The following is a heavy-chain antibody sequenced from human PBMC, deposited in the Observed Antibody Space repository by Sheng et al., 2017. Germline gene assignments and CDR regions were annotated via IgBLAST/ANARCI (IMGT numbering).Heavy chain of an antibody. CDR1: GGFLSSHA. CDR3: ASGVSTEGAAFDI. CDR2: HPHFLVIT. D-gene: IGHD2-2*01. Sequence: QVQLVQSGAEVKKPGSSVKVSCMASGGFLSSHAINWLRQAPGQGLEWMGRDHPHFLVITDKARKLQARVTITTDDSTRAAYMELSGLTSEDTALYYCASGVSTEGAAFDIWGQGTMVFVSS. J-gene: IGHJ3*02. V-gene: IGHV1-69*05.